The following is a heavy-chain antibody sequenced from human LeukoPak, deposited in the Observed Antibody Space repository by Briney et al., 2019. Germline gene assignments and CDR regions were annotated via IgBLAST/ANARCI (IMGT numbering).Heavy chain of an antibody. CDR1: GGSFSGYY. Sequence: SETLSLTCAVYGGSFSGYYWSWIRQPPGKGLEWIGEINHSGSTNYNPSLKSRVTISVDTSKNQFSLKLSSVTAADTAVYYCAREPSDYYGSGRFDPWGQGTLVTVSP. V-gene: IGHV4-34*01. D-gene: IGHD3-10*01. J-gene: IGHJ5*02. CDR2: INHSGST. CDR3: AREPSDYYGSGRFDP.